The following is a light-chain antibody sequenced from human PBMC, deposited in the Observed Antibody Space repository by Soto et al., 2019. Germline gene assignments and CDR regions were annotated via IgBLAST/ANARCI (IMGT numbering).Light chain of an antibody. CDR3: QQANSFPLT. Sequence: DIQMTQSPSSVSASVGDRVTITCRASQGISSLLAWYQQKPGKAPNLLIHTSSSLQSGVPSRFSGSGSGTDFTLTVSSLQPEDFATYYCQQANSFPLTFGGGTKVEIK. V-gene: IGKV1-12*01. J-gene: IGKJ4*01. CDR1: QGISSL. CDR2: TSS.